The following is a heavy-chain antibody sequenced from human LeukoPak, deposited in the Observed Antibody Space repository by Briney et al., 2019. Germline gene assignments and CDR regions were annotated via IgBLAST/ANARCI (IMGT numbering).Heavy chain of an antibody. J-gene: IGHJ4*02. CDR3: AKDDYYDTSGYRD. CDR1: GFTFSNYA. Sequence: PGGSLRLSCAASGFTFSNYAMRWVRQAPGKGLEWVSGISGSGDSTYYADSVKGRFTISRDNSKNTLYLQMNSLRAEDTAVYYCAKDDYYDTSGYRDWGQGTLVTVSS. V-gene: IGHV3-23*01. CDR2: ISGSGDST. D-gene: IGHD3-22*01.